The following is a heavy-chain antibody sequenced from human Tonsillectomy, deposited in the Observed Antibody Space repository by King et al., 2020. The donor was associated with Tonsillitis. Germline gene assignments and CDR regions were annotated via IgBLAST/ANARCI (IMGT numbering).Heavy chain of an antibody. V-gene: IGHV3-30-3*01. Sequence: VQLVESGGGVVQPGRSLRLSCAASGFIFRTHTMHWVRQAPGKGLEWVALISFDGSKRFYADSVKGRFTITRGNSANRQFLQMNSLRAEDTAVYYCVRDLVTVAGDHSYYGFDVWGQGTRVTVSS. J-gene: IGHJ6*02. D-gene: IGHD6-19*01. CDR3: VRDLVTVAGDHSYYGFDV. CDR1: GFIFRTHT. CDR2: ISFDGSKR.